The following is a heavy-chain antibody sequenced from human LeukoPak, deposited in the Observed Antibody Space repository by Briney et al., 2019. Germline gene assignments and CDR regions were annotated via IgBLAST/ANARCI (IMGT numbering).Heavy chain of an antibody. CDR2: IYSGGST. Sequence: GGSLRLSCAASGFNVSSNFMSWVRRAPGRGLEWVSFIYSGGSTSYTDSVKGTFTISRDTSKNTLYLQMNSLRVEDTAVYYCTRSYSGVLAHFDYWGQGTLVTVSS. J-gene: IGHJ4*02. V-gene: IGHV3-66*01. CDR3: TRSYSGVLAHFDY. D-gene: IGHD5-12*01. CDR1: GFNVSSNF.